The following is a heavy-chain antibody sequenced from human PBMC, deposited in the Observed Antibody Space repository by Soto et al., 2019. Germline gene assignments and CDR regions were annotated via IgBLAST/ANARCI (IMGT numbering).Heavy chain of an antibody. CDR3: ARDQWDYYDSSGTQIADLDAFDI. D-gene: IGHD3-22*01. J-gene: IGHJ3*02. Sequence: PGGSLRLSCAASGFTFSSYSMNWVRQAPGKGLEWVSSISSSSSYIYYADSVKGRFTISRDNAKNSLYLQMNSLRAEDTAVYYCARDQWDYYDSSGTQIADLDAFDIWGQGTMVTVSS. V-gene: IGHV3-21*01. CDR2: ISSSSSYI. CDR1: GFTFSSYS.